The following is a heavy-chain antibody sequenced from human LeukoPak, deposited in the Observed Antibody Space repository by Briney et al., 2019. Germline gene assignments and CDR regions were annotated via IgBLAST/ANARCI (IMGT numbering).Heavy chain of an antibody. CDR2: VYSGGDT. V-gene: IGHV3-66*02. CDR1: AFTVSSNY. CDR3: ARANGYRFDY. Sequence: PGGSLRLSCTASAFTVSSNYMSWVRQAPGKGLEWVSIVYSGGDTYYADSVKGRFTISRDNFKNTVYLQMNSLRAEDTAVYYCARANGYRFDYWGQGTLVTVSS. J-gene: IGHJ4*02. D-gene: IGHD5-18*01.